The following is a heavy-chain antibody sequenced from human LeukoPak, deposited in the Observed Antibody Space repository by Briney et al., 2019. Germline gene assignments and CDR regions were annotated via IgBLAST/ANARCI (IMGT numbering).Heavy chain of an antibody. V-gene: IGHV3-30*18. CDR3: AKDQRFALSNYDY. CDR1: GFTFSSYG. CDR2: ISYDGSNR. Sequence: PGGSLRLSCAASGFTFSSYGMHWVRQAPGKGLEWVAVISYDGSNRYYADSVKGRFTISRDTSKNTLYLQMTSLRAEDTAVYYCAKDQRFALSNYDYWGQGTLVTVSS. D-gene: IGHD2/OR15-2a*01. J-gene: IGHJ4*02.